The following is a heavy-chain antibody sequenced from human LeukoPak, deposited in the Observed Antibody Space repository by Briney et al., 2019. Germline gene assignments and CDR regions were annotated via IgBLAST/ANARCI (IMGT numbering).Heavy chain of an antibody. J-gene: IGHJ4*02. CDR1: GFTFSSSW. Sequence: GGSLRLSCAASGFTFSSSWMHWVRQAPGKGLVWVARMSGVGSTIDYADSVKGRFTISRDNAKNTLYLQMNSLRAEDTAVYCCARAGNYYFEYWGQGTLVTVSS. CDR2: MSGVGSTI. V-gene: IGHV3-74*01. D-gene: IGHD1-1*01. CDR3: ARAGNYYFEY.